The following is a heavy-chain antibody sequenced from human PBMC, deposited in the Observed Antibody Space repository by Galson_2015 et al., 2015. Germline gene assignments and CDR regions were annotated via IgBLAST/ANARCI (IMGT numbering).Heavy chain of an antibody. D-gene: IGHD2-15*01. V-gene: IGHV1-69*13. Sequence: SVKVSCKASGGTFSIFAISWVRQAPGQRLEWMGGLLPIYGTPNYAKKFQGRVAITADESTSTAYMELSSLTSEDTAVFYCATSSADVYCSGGSCYLDSWGQGTLVTVSS. CDR3: ATSSADVYCSGGSCYLDS. CDR2: LLPIYGTP. CDR1: GGTFSIFA. J-gene: IGHJ4*02.